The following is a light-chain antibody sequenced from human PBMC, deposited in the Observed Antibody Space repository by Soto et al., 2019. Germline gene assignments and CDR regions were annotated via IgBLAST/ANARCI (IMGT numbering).Light chain of an antibody. V-gene: IGKV1-5*03. J-gene: IGKJ5*01. Sequence: DIQMTQSPSTLSASVVDSFTITFRASQSISSWLAWYQQKPGKAPKVLIYKASSLESGVPSRFSGSGSGTEFTLTISSLQPDDFATYYCQQYNSYPTFGQGTRLEIK. CDR2: KAS. CDR3: QQYNSYPT. CDR1: QSISSW.